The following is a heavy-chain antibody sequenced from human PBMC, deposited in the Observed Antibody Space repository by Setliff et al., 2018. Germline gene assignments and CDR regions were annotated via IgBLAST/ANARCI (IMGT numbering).Heavy chain of an antibody. CDR1: GGSFSGYY. CDR3: ARVVPAAMYFDY. Sequence: SETLSLTCAVYGGSFSGYYWSWIRQPPGKGLEWIGEINHSGSTNYNPSLKSRVTISVDTSKNQFSLKLSSVTAADTAVYYCARVVPAAMYFDYWGQGTLVTV. V-gene: IGHV4-34*01. D-gene: IGHD2-2*01. CDR2: INHSGST. J-gene: IGHJ4*02.